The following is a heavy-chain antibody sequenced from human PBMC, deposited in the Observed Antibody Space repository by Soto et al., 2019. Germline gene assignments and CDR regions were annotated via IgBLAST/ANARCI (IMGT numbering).Heavy chain of an antibody. CDR1: YF. CDR2: IYYSGST. Sequence: YFVCRLRLPPGKGLEWIGSIYYSGSTYYNPSLKSRVTISVDTSKNQFSLKLSSVTAADTAVYFFFKRYGDDRDLHSFPTRRSLDL. J-gene: IGHJ2*01. CDR3: FKRYGDDRDLHSFPTRRSLDL. D-gene: IGHD4-17*01. V-gene: IGHV4-39*01.